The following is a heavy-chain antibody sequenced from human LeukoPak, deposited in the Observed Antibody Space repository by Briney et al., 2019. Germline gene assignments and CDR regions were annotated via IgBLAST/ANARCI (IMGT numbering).Heavy chain of an antibody. Sequence: SQTLSLTCTVSGGSINSGDYYWSWIRQPPEKGLEWIGYIYYTGTTYYNPSLKSRVTISVDTTKNQFSLKLSSVTAADTAVYYCARYGSRTFDYWGQGTLVTVSS. J-gene: IGHJ4*02. CDR1: GGSINSGDYY. CDR3: ARYGSRTFDY. D-gene: IGHD3-10*01. CDR2: IYYTGTT. V-gene: IGHV4-30-4*01.